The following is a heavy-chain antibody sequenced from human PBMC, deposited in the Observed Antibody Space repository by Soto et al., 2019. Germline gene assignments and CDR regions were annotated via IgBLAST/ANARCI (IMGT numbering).Heavy chain of an antibody. CDR1: GGTFSSYA. D-gene: IGHD2-15*01. Sequence: VASVKVSCKASGGTFSSYAISWVRQAPGQGLEWMGGIIPIFGTANYAQKFQGRVTITADKSTSTAYMELSSLRSEDTAVYYCARDGEEICCSGGSCYAGWRFDPWGQGTLVTVSS. J-gene: IGHJ5*02. V-gene: IGHV1-69*06. CDR2: IIPIFGTA. CDR3: ARDGEEICCSGGSCYAGWRFDP.